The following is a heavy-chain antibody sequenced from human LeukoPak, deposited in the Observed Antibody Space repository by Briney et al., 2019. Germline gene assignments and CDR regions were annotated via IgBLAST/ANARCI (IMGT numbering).Heavy chain of an antibody. V-gene: IGHV3-48*03. CDR3: AKQVYNDISTGYYMDYNYMDV. D-gene: IGHD3-9*01. CDR2: ISSSGSTI. CDR1: GFTFSSYE. J-gene: IGHJ6*03. Sequence: PGGSLRLSCAASGFTFSSYEMNWVRQAPGKGLEWVSYISSSGSTIYYADSVKGRFSISRDNSKNTLFLQMNSLRAEDTAVYYCAKQVYNDISTGYYMDYNYMDVWGKGTTVTISS.